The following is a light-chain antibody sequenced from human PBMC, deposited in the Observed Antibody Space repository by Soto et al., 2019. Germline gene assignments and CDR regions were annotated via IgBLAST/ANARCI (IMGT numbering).Light chain of an antibody. CDR2: EVS. Sequence: QSALTQPASVSGSPGQSITISCTGTNSDVGGYTYVSWYQQRPGTAPKLIIYEVSNRPSGVSNRFSGSKSGNTASLSISELQAEDEADYYCSSYTSTTTLWVFGGGTKLTVL. CDR3: SSYTSTTTLWV. J-gene: IGLJ3*02. V-gene: IGLV2-14*03. CDR1: NSDVGGYTY.